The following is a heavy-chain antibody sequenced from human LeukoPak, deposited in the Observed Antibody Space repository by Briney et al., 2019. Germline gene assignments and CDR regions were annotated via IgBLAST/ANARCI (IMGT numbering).Heavy chain of an antibody. Sequence: SETLSLTCTVSGDSISSFYWSWIRQPAGKGLEWIGRIYTSGYTNYNPSLKSRVSMSVDTSKNQFFLKLSSVTAADTAVYYCARGPASGSDFAWFDPWGQGTLVTVSS. CDR1: GDSISSFY. J-gene: IGHJ5*02. CDR3: ARGPASGSDFAWFDP. V-gene: IGHV4-4*07. CDR2: IYTSGYT. D-gene: IGHD3-10*01.